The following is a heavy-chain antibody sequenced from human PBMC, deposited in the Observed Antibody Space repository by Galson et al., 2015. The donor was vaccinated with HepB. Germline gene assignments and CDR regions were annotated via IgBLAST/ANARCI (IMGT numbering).Heavy chain of an antibody. V-gene: IGHV3-30*04. Sequence: SLRLSCAASGFTFSSYALHWVRQAPGKGLEWVAVIPYDGRNKNYADSVKGRFTISRDESRNTLHLQMNSLRAEDTAIYYCARDKDPSRSWVDGLIYYGLAVWGQGTTVTVSS. CDR3: ARDKDPSRSWVDGLIYYGLAV. D-gene: IGHD6-13*01. CDR1: GFTFSSYA. CDR2: IPYDGRNK. J-gene: IGHJ6*02.